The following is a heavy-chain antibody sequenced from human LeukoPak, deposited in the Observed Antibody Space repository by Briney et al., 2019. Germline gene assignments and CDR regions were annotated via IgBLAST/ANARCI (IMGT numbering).Heavy chain of an antibody. Sequence: GASVKVSCKAVGYALNAYFIHWVRQAPGQGLEWMGTIKPSSGSTTFAQKFQGRVTMTRDMSTSTVYMELSSLRSEDTAVYYCARTREYSSSWYFPPFDPWGQGTLVTISS. J-gene: IGHJ5*02. CDR3: ARTREYSSSWYFPPFDP. CDR1: GYALNAYF. CDR2: IKPSSGST. V-gene: IGHV1-46*02. D-gene: IGHD6-13*01.